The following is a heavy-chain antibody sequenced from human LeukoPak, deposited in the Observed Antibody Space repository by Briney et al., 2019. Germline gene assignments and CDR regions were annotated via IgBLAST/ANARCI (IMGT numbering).Heavy chain of an antibody. J-gene: IGHJ6*03. CDR3: ARVGYSSGWTHRIYYYYIDV. D-gene: IGHD6-19*01. CDR1: GGSISSYY. V-gene: IGHV4-59*01. Sequence: VKPSETLSLTCTVSGGSISSYYWSWIRQPPGKGLEWIGYIYYSGSTNYNPSLKSRVTISVDTSKNQFSLKLSSVTAADTAVYYCARVGYSSGWTHRIYYYYIDVWGKGTTVTISS. CDR2: IYYSGST.